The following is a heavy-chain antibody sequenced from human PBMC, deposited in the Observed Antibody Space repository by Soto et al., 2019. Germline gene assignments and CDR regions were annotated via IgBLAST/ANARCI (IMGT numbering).Heavy chain of an antibody. V-gene: IGHV3-7*01. CDR3: ARDLSEIWPFMSSIYAFDI. J-gene: IGHJ3*02. CDR1: GFTFSSYW. Sequence: GGSLRLSCAASGFTFSSYWMSWVRQAPGKGLEWVANIKQDGSEKYYVDSVKGRFTISRDNAKNSLYLQMNSLRAEDTAVYYCARDLSEIWPFMSSIYAFDIWGQGTMVTVSS. D-gene: IGHD3-10*02. CDR2: IKQDGSEK.